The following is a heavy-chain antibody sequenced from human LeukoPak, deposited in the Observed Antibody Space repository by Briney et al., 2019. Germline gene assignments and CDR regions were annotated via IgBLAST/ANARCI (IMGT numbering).Heavy chain of an antibody. J-gene: IGHJ3*02. CDR1: GFTFSSYA. D-gene: IGHD2-15*01. Sequence: PGGSLRLSCAASGFTFSSYAMSWVRQAPGKGLEWVSAISGSGGSTHYADSVKGRFTISRDNSKNTLYLQMNSLRAEDTAVYYCAKDGGSHDAFDIWSQGAMVTVSS. CDR3: AKDGGSHDAFDI. CDR2: ISGSGGST. V-gene: IGHV3-23*01.